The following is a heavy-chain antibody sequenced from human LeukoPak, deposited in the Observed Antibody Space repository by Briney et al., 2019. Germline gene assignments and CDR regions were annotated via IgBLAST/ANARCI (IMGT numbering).Heavy chain of an antibody. D-gene: IGHD6-13*01. V-gene: IGHV3-23*01. CDR2: ISGSGGST. J-gene: IGHJ6*03. Sequence: PGGSLRLSCAASGFTFSSYAMSWVRQAPGKGLEWVSAISGSGGSTYYADSVKGRFTISRDNSKNTLYLQMNSLRAEDTAVYYCAKAGIAAAGPYYYYYYMDVWGKGTTVTVSS. CDR3: AKAGIAAAGPYYYYYYMDV. CDR1: GFTFSSYA.